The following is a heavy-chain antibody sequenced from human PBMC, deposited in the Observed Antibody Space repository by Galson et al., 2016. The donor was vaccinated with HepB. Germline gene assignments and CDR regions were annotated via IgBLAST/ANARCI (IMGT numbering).Heavy chain of an antibody. Sequence: SVKVSCKASGGTFTRSAISWVRLAPGQGLEWMGGIIPIFGTVNSAQKFQGRVTITADESTSTAYMELSSLTSEDTALYYCARGDSYYDTRTYYYYAMNAWGQGTPVTIS. CDR3: ARGDSYYDTRTYYYYAMNA. J-gene: IGHJ6*02. CDR2: IIPIFGTV. V-gene: IGHV1-69*13. CDR1: GGTFTRSA. D-gene: IGHD3-22*01.